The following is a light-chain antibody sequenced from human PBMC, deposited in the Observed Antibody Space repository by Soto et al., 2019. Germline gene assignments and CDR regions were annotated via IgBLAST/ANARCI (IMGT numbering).Light chain of an antibody. J-gene: IGLJ1*01. V-gene: IGLV1-47*01. CDR3: EAWDDSLSGHV. CDR1: RSNIGNNY. Sequence: QSVLTQPPSASGTPGQTVTISCSGSRSNIGNNYVCWYQQLPGAAPKLLIYRNTQRPSGVPDRFSGSKSGTAASLAISGLRSEDEADYFCEAWDDSLSGHVFGTGTKVT. CDR2: RNT.